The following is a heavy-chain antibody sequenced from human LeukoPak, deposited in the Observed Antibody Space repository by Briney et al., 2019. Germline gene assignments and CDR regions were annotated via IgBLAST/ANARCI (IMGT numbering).Heavy chain of an antibody. CDR1: GLTFSSHW. V-gene: IGHV3-23*01. CDR3: AKGTPTYYYDSSGYLDAFDI. J-gene: IGHJ3*02. CDR2: ISGSGGSS. D-gene: IGHD3-22*01. Sequence: GGSLRLSCAASGLTFSSHWMHWVRQAPGKGLEWVSSISGSGGSSYYVDSVKGRFTISRDNSKNTLYLQMNSLRAEDTAVYYCAKGTPTYYYDSSGYLDAFDIWGQGTMVTVSS.